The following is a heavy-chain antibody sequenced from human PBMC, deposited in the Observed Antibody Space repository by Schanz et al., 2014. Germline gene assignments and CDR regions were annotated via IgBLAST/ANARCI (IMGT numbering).Heavy chain of an antibody. V-gene: IGHV1-8*01. CDR2: MNPNSGNT. CDR1: GYNITSND. CDR3: ARGNTIFGVVILGWLDP. Sequence: GPEVKEPGASVKVSCKASGYNITSNDVTWVRQATGQGLEWMGWMNPNSGNTGYAQKFQGRVTITADKSTSTVYMELSSLRSEDTAIYYCARGNTIFGVVILGWLDPWGQGTLVTVSS. D-gene: IGHD3-3*01. J-gene: IGHJ5*02.